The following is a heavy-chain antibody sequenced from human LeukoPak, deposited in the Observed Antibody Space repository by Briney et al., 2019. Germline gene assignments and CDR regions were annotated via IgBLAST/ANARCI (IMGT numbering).Heavy chain of an antibody. Sequence: GKSLRLSCAASGFTFSSYAMHWVRQAPGKGLEWVAVIPYDGSNKYYADSVKGRFTISRDNSKNTLYLQMNSLRAEDTAVYYCARDPYCGGDCYFFDYWGQGTLVTVSS. CDR1: GFTFSSYA. V-gene: IGHV3-30*04. J-gene: IGHJ4*02. CDR3: ARDPYCGGDCYFFDY. CDR2: IPYDGSNK. D-gene: IGHD2-21*02.